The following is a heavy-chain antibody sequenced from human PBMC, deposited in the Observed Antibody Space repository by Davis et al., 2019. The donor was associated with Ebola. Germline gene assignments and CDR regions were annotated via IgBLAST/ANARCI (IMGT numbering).Heavy chain of an antibody. Sequence: GASLKISCAASGFTLSSYWMSWVRQAPGKGQEWVANIKQDGSEKYYVDSVKGRFTISRDNAKNSLFLQMNSLRAEDAAVYYCARHNYYCGMDVWGQGTTVTVSS. J-gene: IGHJ6*02. V-gene: IGHV3-7*01. CDR3: ARHNYYCGMDV. CDR2: IKQDGSEK. CDR1: GFTLSSYW.